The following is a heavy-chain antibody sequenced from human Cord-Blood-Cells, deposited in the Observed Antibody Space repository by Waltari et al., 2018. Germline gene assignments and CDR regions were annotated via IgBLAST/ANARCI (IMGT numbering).Heavy chain of an antibody. CDR2: ISGSGGST. CDR1: GFPFSSCG. J-gene: IGHJ4*02. Sequence: EVQLLESGGGLVQPGGSLRLSCSASGFPFSSCGLTSVRQAPGKGLEWVSAISGSGGSTYYADSVKGRFTISRDNSKNTLYLQMNSLRAEDTAVYYCAKSKSSSYSVDYWGQGTLVTVSS. V-gene: IGHV3-23*01. CDR3: AKSKSSSYSVDY. D-gene: IGHD6-6*01.